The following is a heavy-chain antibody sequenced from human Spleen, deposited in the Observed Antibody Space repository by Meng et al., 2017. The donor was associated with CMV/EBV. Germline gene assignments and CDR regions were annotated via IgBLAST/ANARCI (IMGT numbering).Heavy chain of an antibody. CDR3: TRDPYDSSGAFDY. D-gene: IGHD3-22*01. J-gene: IGHJ4*02. V-gene: IGHV3-15*01. CDR1: GFTFSNAW. Sequence: GESLKISCAASGFTFSNAWMSWVRQAPGKGLEWVGRIKSKTDGGTTEYAVSVKGRFTISRDDSKTIAYLHMSSLQTEDTAVYYCTRDPYDSSGAFDYWGQGTLVTVSS. CDR2: IKSKTDGGTT.